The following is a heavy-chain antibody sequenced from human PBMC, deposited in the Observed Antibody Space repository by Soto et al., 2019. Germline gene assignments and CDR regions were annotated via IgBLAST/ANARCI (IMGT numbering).Heavy chain of an antibody. CDR3: ASTPSEDGSGSYAYYYYMDV. V-gene: IGHV1-69*02. Sequence: ASVKVSCKASGGTFSSYTISWVRQAPGQGLEWMGRIIPILGIANYAQKFQGRVTITADKSTSTAYMELSGLRSEDTAVYYCASTPSEDGSGSYAYYYYMDVWGKGTTVTVSS. CDR1: GGTFSSYT. CDR2: IIPILGIA. D-gene: IGHD3-10*01. J-gene: IGHJ6*03.